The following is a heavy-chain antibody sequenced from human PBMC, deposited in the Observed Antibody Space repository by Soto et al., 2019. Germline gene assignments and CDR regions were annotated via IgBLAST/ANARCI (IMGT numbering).Heavy chain of an antibody. D-gene: IGHD3-3*01. Sequence: SQTLSLTCAISGDSVSSNSAAWNWIRQSPSGGLEWLGRTYYRSRWYNDYAVSVRSRITINPDTSKNQFSLHLNSVSPEDTAVYYCAGKYYDFWSGSSPGVYSYYMDVWGKGTTVTVSS. CDR3: AGKYYDFWSGSSPGVYSYYMDV. CDR2: TYYRSRWYN. V-gene: IGHV6-1*01. CDR1: GDSVSSNSAA. J-gene: IGHJ6*03.